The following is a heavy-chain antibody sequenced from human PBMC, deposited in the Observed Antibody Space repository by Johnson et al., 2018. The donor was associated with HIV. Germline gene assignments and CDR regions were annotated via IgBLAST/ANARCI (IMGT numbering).Heavy chain of an antibody. CDR2: ISNSGSTA. D-gene: IGHD2-15*01. CDR3: ERAGRVGYCGGGSCYSPAFDI. J-gene: IGHJ3*02. CDR1: GFTFNDYY. V-gene: IGHV3-11*04. Sequence: QMMLVESGGGLVEPGGSLRLSCAASGFTFNDYYMTWIRQAPGKGLEWISYISNSGSTADYADSVKGRFTISRDNAKNSLYLQMNSLRSEDTAVYYWERAGRVGYCGGGSCYSPAFDIWGQGTMVTVS.